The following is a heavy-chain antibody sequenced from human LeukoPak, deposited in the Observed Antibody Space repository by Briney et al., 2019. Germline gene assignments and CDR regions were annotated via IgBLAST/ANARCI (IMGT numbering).Heavy chain of an antibody. CDR3: AKVPLSGSYYTAFDI. D-gene: IGHD1-26*01. J-gene: IGHJ3*02. V-gene: IGHV3-9*01. CDR1: GFTFDDYA. CDR2: ISWNSGSI. Sequence: GGSLRLSCAASGFTFDDYAMHWVRQAPGKGLEWVSGISWNSGSIGYADSVKGRFTISRDNAKNSLYLQMNSLRAEDTALYYCAKVPLSGSYYTAFDIWGQGTMVTVPS.